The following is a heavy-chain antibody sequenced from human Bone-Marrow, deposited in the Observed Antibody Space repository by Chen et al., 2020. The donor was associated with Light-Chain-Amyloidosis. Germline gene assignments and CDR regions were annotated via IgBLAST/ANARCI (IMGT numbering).Heavy chain of an antibody. V-gene: IGHV3-23*01. Sequence: EVQLLESGGGLVQPGGSLRLSCAASGFTFSSYAMSWVRQAPGKGLEWVSGISGRGVSTYYAASVKGRFTISRDNSKNTLYLQMNSLRAEDTAVYYCAKRPPYPSIYGMDVWGQGTTVTVSS. CDR1: GFTFSSYA. D-gene: IGHD2-21*01. CDR2: ISGRGVST. J-gene: IGHJ6*02. CDR3: AKRPPYPSIYGMDV.